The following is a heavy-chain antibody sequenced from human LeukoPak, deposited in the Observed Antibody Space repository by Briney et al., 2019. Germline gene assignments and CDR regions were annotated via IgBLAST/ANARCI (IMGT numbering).Heavy chain of an antibody. Sequence: GGSLRLSCAASGFTFSSYAMHWVRQAPGKGLEWVAVISYDGSNKYYADSVKGRFTISRDNSKNTLYLQMDSLRAEDTAVYYCARAPYYYDSSGYSVDYWGQGTLVTVSS. J-gene: IGHJ4*02. CDR3: ARAPYYYDSSGYSVDY. V-gene: IGHV3-30*04. D-gene: IGHD3-22*01. CDR2: ISYDGSNK. CDR1: GFTFSSYA.